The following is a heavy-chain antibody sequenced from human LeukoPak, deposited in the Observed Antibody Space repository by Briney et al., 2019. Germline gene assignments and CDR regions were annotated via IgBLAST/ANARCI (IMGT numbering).Heavy chain of an antibody. CDR2: IIPIFGTA. V-gene: IGHV1-69*01. CDR3: AREHYDSRANLDY. D-gene: IGHD3-22*01. J-gene: IGHJ4*02. CDR1: GGTFSSYA. Sequence: SVKVSCKASGGTFSSYAISWVRQAPGQGLEWMGGIIPIFGTANYAQKFQGRVTITADESTSTAYMELSSLRPEDTAVYYCAREHYDSRANLDYWGQGTLVTVSS.